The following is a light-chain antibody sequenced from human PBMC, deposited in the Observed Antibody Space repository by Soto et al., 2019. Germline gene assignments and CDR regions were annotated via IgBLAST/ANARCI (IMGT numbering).Light chain of an antibody. CDR3: QAWGSSTVV. V-gene: IGLV3-1*01. CDR2: QDT. J-gene: IGLJ2*01. CDR1: KLGNKY. Sequence: SYELTQPPSVSVSPGQTASITCSGHKLGNKYACWYQQKPGQSPVLVIYQDTKRPSGIPERFSGSNSGNTATLTISGTQTMDEADYSWQAWGSSTVVFGGGTMVTVL.